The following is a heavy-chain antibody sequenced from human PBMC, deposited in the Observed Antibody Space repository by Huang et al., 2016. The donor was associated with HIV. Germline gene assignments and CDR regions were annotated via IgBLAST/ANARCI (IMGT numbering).Heavy chain of an antibody. D-gene: IGHD5-12*01. J-gene: IGHJ3*01. CDR2: ISNDGTTT. V-gene: IGHV3-30-3*01. Sequence: QGQLVESGGGVVRPGRSLRLSCAASGFSFSNYAMHWVRQAPGKRLEWVTFISNDGTTTYYANSVKGRFTISRDNFKNTLYLQMNRLRGDDTAVYYCTREYTVAGAFDFWGQGTMVTVSS. CDR3: TREYTVAGAFDF. CDR1: GFSFSNYA.